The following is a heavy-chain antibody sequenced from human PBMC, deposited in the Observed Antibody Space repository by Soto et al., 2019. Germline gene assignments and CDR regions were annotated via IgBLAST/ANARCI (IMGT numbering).Heavy chain of an antibody. Sequence: SVKVSCKASGFTFSNSAVQWVRQARGQRLEWIGWIVLGSGNTNYAQKFRERVTITRDMSTGTAYMVLSSLRSEDTAVYYCATKLRYFDPFDYWGQGTLVTVS. CDR1: GFTFSNSA. V-gene: IGHV1-58*01. D-gene: IGHD3-9*01. J-gene: IGHJ4*02. CDR3: ATKLRYFDPFDY. CDR2: IVLGSGNT.